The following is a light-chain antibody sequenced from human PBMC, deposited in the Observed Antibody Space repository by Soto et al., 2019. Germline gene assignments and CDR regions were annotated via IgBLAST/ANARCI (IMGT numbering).Light chain of an antibody. J-gene: IGKJ4*01. CDR2: GAS. CDR3: QQYGSPPPLT. Sequence: EFVLTQSPGKLSLSPGERATLSCRASQSISSSFLAWYQQKPGQAPRLLIYGASSRGTGFPDRFSGSGSGTDFTLTISRLEPEDFAVYYCQQYGSPPPLTFGGGTKVEIK. V-gene: IGKV3-20*01. CDR1: QSISSSF.